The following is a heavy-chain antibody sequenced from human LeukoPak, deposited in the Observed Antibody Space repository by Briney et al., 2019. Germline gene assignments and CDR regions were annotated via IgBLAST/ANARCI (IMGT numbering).Heavy chain of an antibody. CDR1: KFFFHGYL. CDR2: IKQDGSEG. V-gene: IGHV3-7*01. Sequence: GGSLRLSCAASKFFFHGYLRSWVRQAPGKGLEWVANIKQDGSEGYYMDSVKGRFTISRDNAKNLLFLQMNSLRPDDTAVYYCARRNFWSNSYAAPFYYWGQGSLVTVSS. D-gene: IGHD3-16*01. J-gene: IGHJ4*02. CDR3: ARRNFWSNSYAAPFYY.